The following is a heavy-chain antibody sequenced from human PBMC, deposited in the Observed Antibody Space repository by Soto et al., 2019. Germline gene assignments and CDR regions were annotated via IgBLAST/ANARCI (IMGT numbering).Heavy chain of an antibody. D-gene: IGHD6-13*01. V-gene: IGHV3-64D*06. CDR3: VKDQAGYSSSWYWFDP. CDR1: GFTFSSYA. CDR2: ISSNGGST. J-gene: IGHJ5*02. Sequence: GGSLRLSCSASGFTFSSYAMHWVRQAPGKGLEYVSAISSNGGSTYYADSVKGRFTISRDNSKNTLYLQMSSLRAEDTAVYYCVKDQAGYSSSWYWFDPWGQGTLVTVPQ.